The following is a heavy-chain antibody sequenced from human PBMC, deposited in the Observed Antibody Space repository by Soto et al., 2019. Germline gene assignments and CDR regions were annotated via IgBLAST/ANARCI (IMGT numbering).Heavy chain of an antibody. CDR1: GGSISSYY. V-gene: IGHV4-59*01. Sequence: PSETLSLTCTVSGGSISSYYWSWIRQPPGKGLEWIGYIYYSGSTNYNPSLKSRVTISVDTSKNQFSLKLSSVTAADTAVYYCAGDTAMGYYYYYGMDVRGQGTTVTVSS. CDR2: IYYSGST. J-gene: IGHJ6*02. CDR3: AGDTAMGYYYYYGMDV. D-gene: IGHD5-18*01.